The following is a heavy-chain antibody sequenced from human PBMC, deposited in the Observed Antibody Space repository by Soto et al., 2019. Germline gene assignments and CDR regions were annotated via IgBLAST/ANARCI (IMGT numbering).Heavy chain of an antibody. V-gene: IGHV3-33*08. CDR1: GFTFSSYA. CDR2: IWYDGSNK. J-gene: IGHJ6*02. D-gene: IGHD2-2*01. Sequence: PGGSLRLSCAASGFTFSSYAMHWVRQAPGKGLEWVAVIWYDGSNKYYADSVKGRFTISRDNSKNTLYLQMNSLRAEDTAVYYCARGFVVVPAAPSGYGMDVWGQGTTVTVSS. CDR3: ARGFVVVPAAPSGYGMDV.